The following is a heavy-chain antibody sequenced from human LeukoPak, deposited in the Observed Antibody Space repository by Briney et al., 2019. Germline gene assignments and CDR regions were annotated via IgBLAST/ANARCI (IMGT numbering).Heavy chain of an antibody. D-gene: IGHD3-9*01. V-gene: IGHV3-74*01. CDR2: INSDGSST. CDR1: GFTFSSYW. J-gene: IGHJ4*02. Sequence: GGSLRLSCAASGFTFSSYWMHWVRQAPGKGLVWVSRINSDGSSTSYADSVKGRFTISRENAKNTLYLKMNSLRDEDTAVYYCARAYYDILTGPDYWGQGTLVTVSS. CDR3: ARAYYDILTGPDY.